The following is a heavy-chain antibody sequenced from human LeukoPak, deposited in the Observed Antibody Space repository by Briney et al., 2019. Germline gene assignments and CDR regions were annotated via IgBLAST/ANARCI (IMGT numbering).Heavy chain of an antibody. D-gene: IGHD2-8*01. CDR2: ISGSGSTI. CDR1: GFTFSSYE. V-gene: IGHV3-48*03. CDR3: ARVGTSGPADGFDI. Sequence: TGGSLRLSCAASGFTFSSYEMNWVRQAPGKGLEWVSLISGSGSTIYYADSVKGRFTLSRDNAKKSLYLQMNSLRAEDTAVYYCARVGTSGPADGFDIWGQGTMVTVSS. J-gene: IGHJ3*02.